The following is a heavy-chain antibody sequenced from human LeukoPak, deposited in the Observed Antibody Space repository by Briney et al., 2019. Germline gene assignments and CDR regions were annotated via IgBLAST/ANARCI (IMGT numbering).Heavy chain of an antibody. J-gene: IGHJ4*02. CDR1: GGSICSSSYY. CDR2: IYYSGST. CDR3: ARHTKYNTGGYGYYFDY. V-gene: IGHV4-39*01. D-gene: IGHD6-19*01. Sequence: SETLSLTCTVSGGSICSSSYYWGWIRQPPGKGLEWIGSIYYSGSTYYDPSLKSRVTMSVDTSKNQFSLKLSSVTAADTALYYCARHTKYNTGGYGYYFDYWGQRTLVTVSS.